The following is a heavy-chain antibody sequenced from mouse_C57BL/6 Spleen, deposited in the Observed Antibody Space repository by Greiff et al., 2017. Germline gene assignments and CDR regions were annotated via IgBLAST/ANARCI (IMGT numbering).Heavy chain of an antibody. CDR1: GYTFTSYW. D-gene: IGHD1-1*01. V-gene: IGHV1-55*01. CDR3: ARRSYYYGSSQCY. J-gene: IGHJ2*01. Sequence: QVQLKQPGAELVKPGASVKMSCKASGYTFTSYWITWVKQRPGQGLEWIGDIYPGSGSTNYNEKFKSKATLTVDTSSSTAYMQLSSLTSEDSAVYYCARRSYYYGSSQCYWGQGTTLTVSS. CDR2: IYPGSGST.